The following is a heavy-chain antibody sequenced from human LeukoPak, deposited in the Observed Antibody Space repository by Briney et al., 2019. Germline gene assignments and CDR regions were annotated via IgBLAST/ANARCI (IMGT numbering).Heavy chain of an antibody. V-gene: IGHV1-46*01. Sequence: ASVKVSCKASGYTFTTYFIHWVRQAPGQGLEWMGVINPSGGSTSYAQNFQGRLTMTRDTSTSTVYMELSSLRSEDTALYYCAGPNYYGSESYSFDYWGQGTLVTVSS. D-gene: IGHD3-10*01. J-gene: IGHJ4*02. CDR2: INPSGGST. CDR1: GYTFTTYF. CDR3: AGPNYYGSESYSFDY.